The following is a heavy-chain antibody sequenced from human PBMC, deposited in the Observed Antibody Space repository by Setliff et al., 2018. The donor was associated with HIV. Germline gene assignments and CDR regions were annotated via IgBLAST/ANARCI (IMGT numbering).Heavy chain of an antibody. V-gene: IGHV3-7*03. CDR3: AKSPNRYSPLDWFDP. D-gene: IGHD5-18*01. J-gene: IGHJ5*02. CDR1: GFSVSSPY. Sequence: GESLKISCAASGFSVSSPYMRWVRQAPGKGLEWVANINQDGTKKYYVDSVKGRFTVSRDNAKNSLYLQMNSLRSEDTALYYCAKSPNRYSPLDWFDPWGQGTLVTVSS. CDR2: INQDGTKK.